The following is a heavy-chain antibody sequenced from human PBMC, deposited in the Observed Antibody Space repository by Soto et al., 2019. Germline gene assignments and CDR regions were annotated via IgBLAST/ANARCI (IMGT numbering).Heavy chain of an antibody. J-gene: IGHJ3*02. CDR2: INPNIGGT. Sequence: ASVKVSCKASGYMFTGYYMHWVRQAPGQGLEWMGWINPNIGGTNYAQRFQGRVTMTRDTSITTAYMELSRLRSDDTAVYYCAKASYYDILTGYSRNSFDIWGQGTMVTVSS. CDR3: AKASYYDILTGYSRNSFDI. CDR1: GYMFTGYY. V-gene: IGHV1-2*02. D-gene: IGHD3-9*01.